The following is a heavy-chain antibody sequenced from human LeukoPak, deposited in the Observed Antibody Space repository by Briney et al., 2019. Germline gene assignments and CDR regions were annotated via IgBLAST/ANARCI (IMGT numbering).Heavy chain of an antibody. Sequence: PSETLSLTCAVYGGSFSGYYWSWIRQPPGKGLEWIGEINHSGSTNYNPSLKSRVTISVDTSKSQFSLKLSSVTAADTAVYYCARTYYDFWSGYYPRGAFDIRGQGTMVTVSS. CDR1: GGSFSGYY. J-gene: IGHJ3*02. CDR2: INHSGST. V-gene: IGHV4-34*01. D-gene: IGHD3-3*01. CDR3: ARTYYDFWSGYYPRGAFDI.